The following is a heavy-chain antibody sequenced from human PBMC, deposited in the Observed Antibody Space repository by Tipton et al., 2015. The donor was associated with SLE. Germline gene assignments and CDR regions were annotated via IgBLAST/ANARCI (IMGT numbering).Heavy chain of an antibody. D-gene: IGHD2-2*01. CDR1: GYSVSTGFY. J-gene: IGHJ5*01. V-gene: IGHV4-38-2*02. CDR3: ARDTSSWHRFFT. CDR2: VYPSGDT. Sequence: TLSLTCTVSGYSVSTGFYWGWIRQPPGKGLEWIGHVYPSGDTNYNPSLKTRVSISIDTPKNQISLKLNSVTAADTAIYYCARDTSSWHRFFTWSHGTLVTVSS.